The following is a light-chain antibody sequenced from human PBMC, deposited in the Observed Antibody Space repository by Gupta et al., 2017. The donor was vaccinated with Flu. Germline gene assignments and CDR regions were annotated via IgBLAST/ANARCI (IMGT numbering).Light chain of an antibody. CDR3: AAWDDSLNGPV. J-gene: IGLJ2*01. CDR1: SSNIGSNT. Sequence: SVLTQPPSPSRTPGQRVTISCSGSSSNIGSNTVNWYQQLPGTAPKLLIYSNNQRPSGVPDRFSGSKSGTSASLAISGLQSEDEADYYCAAWDDSLNGPVFGGGTKLTVL. CDR2: SNN. V-gene: IGLV1-44*01.